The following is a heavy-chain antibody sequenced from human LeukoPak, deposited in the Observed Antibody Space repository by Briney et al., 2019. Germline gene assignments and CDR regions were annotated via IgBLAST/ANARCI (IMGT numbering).Heavy chain of an antibody. J-gene: IGHJ4*02. CDR2: IYTSGST. Sequence: SETLSLTCTASGGSISSGSYYRSWIRQPAGKGLEWIGRIYTSGSTNYNPSLKSRVTISVDTSKNQFSLKLSSVTAADTAVYYCARDDYDYVWGSYRYYFDYWGQGTLVTVSS. CDR1: GGSISSGSYY. D-gene: IGHD3-16*02. CDR3: ARDDYDYVWGSYRYYFDY. V-gene: IGHV4-61*02.